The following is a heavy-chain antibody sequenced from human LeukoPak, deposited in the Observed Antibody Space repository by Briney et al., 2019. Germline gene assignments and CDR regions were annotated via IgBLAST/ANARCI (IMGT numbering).Heavy chain of an antibody. Sequence: PSETLSLTCTVSGGSISSSSYYWGWIRQPPGKGLEWVSSISSSNNYLYYADSVKGRFTISRDNAKNSLYLQMNSLRAEDTAVYYCARDKDEGSQLWLRPRSKSHGVFDYWGQGTLVTVSS. J-gene: IGHJ4*02. CDR3: ARDKDEGSQLWLRPRSKSHGVFDY. D-gene: IGHD5-18*01. CDR2: ISSSNNYL. V-gene: IGHV3-21*06. CDR1: GGSISSSS.